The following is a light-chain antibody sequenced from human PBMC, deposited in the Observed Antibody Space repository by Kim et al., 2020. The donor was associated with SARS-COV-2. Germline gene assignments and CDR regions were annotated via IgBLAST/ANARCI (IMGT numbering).Light chain of an antibody. CDR1: SSDVGSYNL. Sequence: QSITISCTGTSSDVGSYNLVSWYQQHPGKAPKLMIYEVSKRPSGVSNRFSGSKSGNTASLTISGLQAEDEADYYCCSYAGSSTVRVFGTGTKVTVL. J-gene: IGLJ1*01. V-gene: IGLV2-23*02. CDR3: CSYAGSSTVRV. CDR2: EVS.